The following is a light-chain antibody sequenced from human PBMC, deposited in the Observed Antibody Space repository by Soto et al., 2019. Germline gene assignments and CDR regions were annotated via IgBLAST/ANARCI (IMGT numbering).Light chain of an antibody. CDR1: SSDVGGSTY. CDR3: TSYTSSSTLV. J-gene: IGLJ3*02. CDR2: EVS. V-gene: IGLV2-14*01. Sequence: QSALTQPASVSGSPGQSITISCIGTSSDVGGSTYVSWYQQYPGKAPKLMIYEVSNRPSGVSDRFSGSKSGNTASLTISGLQAEDEADYYCTSYTSSSTLVFGGGTELTVL.